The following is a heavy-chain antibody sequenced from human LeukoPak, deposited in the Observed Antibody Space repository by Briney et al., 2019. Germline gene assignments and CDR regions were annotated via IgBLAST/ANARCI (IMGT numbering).Heavy chain of an antibody. CDR1: GFTFSNYW. D-gene: IGHD4-17*01. V-gene: IGHV3-21*01. Sequence: GGSLRLSCVASGFTFSNYWMHWVRQAPGKGLEWVSSISSSSSYIYYADSVKGRFTISRDNAKNSLYLQMNSLRAEDTAVYYCARRGYGDYSTAYWGQGTLVTVSS. J-gene: IGHJ4*02. CDR3: ARRGYGDYSTAY. CDR2: ISSSSSYI.